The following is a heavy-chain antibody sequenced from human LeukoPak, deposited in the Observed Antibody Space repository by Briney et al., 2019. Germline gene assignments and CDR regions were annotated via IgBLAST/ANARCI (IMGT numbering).Heavy chain of an antibody. Sequence: ASVKVSCKASGYTFTGYYMHWVRQAPGQGLEWMGWINPNSGGTNYAQKFQGCVTMTRDTSISTAYMELSRLRSDDTAVYYCARIAVAGNSGLGIWGQGTMVTVSS. V-gene: IGHV1-2*04. D-gene: IGHD6-19*01. CDR3: ARIAVAGNSGLGI. CDR2: INPNSGGT. J-gene: IGHJ3*02. CDR1: GYTFTGYY.